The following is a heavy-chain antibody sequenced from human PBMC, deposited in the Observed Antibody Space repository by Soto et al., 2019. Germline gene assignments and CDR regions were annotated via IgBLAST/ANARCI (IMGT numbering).Heavy chain of an antibody. Sequence: PSETLSLTCTVSGGSISGYYWTWIRQPPGKGLEWIGYIYYSGSTTYSPSLKSRVTISVDTSKNQFSLKLSSVTTADTAVYYCARINSAWFKYFDYWGQGTLVTVSS. D-gene: IGHD6-19*01. CDR1: GGSISGYY. CDR2: IYYSGST. J-gene: IGHJ4*02. CDR3: ARINSAWFKYFDY. V-gene: IGHV4-59*01.